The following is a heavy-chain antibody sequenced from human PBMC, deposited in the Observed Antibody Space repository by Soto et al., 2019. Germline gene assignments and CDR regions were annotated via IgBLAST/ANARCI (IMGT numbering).Heavy chain of an antibody. Sequence: QVQLVQSGSEVKMPGSSVKVSCKTSGGTFSRHAINWVRQAPGQGLEWMGGIIPLFGTTNYAQKFKGRVTISADESTSTAYMELSSLTSEDAAVYYCARAAIHGSRWYFWFAPWGQGTLVTVSS. CDR1: GGTFSRHA. CDR2: IIPLFGTT. CDR3: ARAAIHGSRWYFWFAP. D-gene: IGHD6-13*01. V-gene: IGHV1-69*01. J-gene: IGHJ5*02.